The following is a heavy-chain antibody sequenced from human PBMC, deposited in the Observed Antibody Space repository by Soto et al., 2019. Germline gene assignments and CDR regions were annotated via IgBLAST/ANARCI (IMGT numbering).Heavy chain of an antibody. Sequence: GSLRLSCAASGFTFSSYAMSWIRQPPGKGLEWIGEINHSGSTNYNPSLKSRVTISVDKSKNQFSLKLSSVTAADTAVYYCARVRGYSYGYIDYWGQGTPVTVSS. CDR1: GFTFSSYA. CDR2: INHSGST. CDR3: ARVRGYSYGYIDY. D-gene: IGHD5-18*01. J-gene: IGHJ4*02. V-gene: IGHV4-34*01.